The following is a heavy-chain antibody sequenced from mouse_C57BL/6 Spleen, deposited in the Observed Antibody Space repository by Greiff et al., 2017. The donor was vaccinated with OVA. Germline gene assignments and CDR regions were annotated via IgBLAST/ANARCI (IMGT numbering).Heavy chain of an antibody. CDR3: ARRSPLTDYFDY. J-gene: IGHJ2*01. CDR2: IDPSDIYT. CDR1: GYTFTSYW. D-gene: IGHD4-1*01. V-gene: IGHV1-50*01. Sequence: QVQLQQPGAELVKPGASVKLSCKASGYTFTSYWMQWVKQRPGQGLEWIGEIDPSDIYTNYNQKFKGKATLTVDTSSSTAYMQLSSLTSEDSAVYYCARRSPLTDYFDYWGQGTTLTVSS.